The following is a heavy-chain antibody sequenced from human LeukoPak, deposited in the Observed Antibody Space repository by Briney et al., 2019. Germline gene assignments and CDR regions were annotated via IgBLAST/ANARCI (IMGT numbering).Heavy chain of an antibody. Sequence: VGSLRLSCAASGFTFSSYGMNWVRQAPGKGLEWVSSITSSSSYIYYADSVKGRFTISRDNAKNSLYLQMNSLRAEDTAVYYCARSYSSSRGTFDYWGQGTLVTVSS. J-gene: IGHJ4*02. CDR3: ARSYSSSRGTFDY. CDR2: ITSSSSYI. V-gene: IGHV3-21*01. D-gene: IGHD6-6*01. CDR1: GFTFSSYG.